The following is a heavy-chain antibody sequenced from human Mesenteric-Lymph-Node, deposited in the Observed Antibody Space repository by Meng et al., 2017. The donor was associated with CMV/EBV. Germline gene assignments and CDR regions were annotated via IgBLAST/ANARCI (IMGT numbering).Heavy chain of an antibody. Sequence: GGSLRLSCAVSGFTLSDYDIHWVRQAPGKGLEWVAYVPHDGSNKDFADSVKGRFIISRDNSKNTVYLQMNSLIGGDTAVYYCARHQLPTGGPPSAYGMDVWGQGTTVTVSS. D-gene: IGHD1-14*01. CDR1: GFTLSDYD. CDR2: VPHDGSNK. J-gene: IGHJ6*02. V-gene: IGHV3-30*19. CDR3: ARHQLPTGGPPSAYGMDV.